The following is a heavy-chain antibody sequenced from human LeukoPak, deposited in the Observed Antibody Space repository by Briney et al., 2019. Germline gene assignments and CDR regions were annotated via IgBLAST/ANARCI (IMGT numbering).Heavy chain of an antibody. V-gene: IGHV4-59*08. J-gene: IGHJ1*01. CDR3: AGRGQRYFRD. Sequence: ASETLSLTCSISADSITSGYWGWIRQPPGKGLEWIGYIYGIENTDYNPSLKSRVTISLDTSKNQLSLNLTAVTAADTAVYYCAGRGQRYFRDWGQGTLVTVSS. CDR2: IYGIENT. CDR1: ADSITSGY.